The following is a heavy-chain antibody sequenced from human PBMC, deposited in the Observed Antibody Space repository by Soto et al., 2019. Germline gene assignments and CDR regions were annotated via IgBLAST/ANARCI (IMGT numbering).Heavy chain of an antibody. J-gene: IGHJ4*02. V-gene: IGHV3-74*01. CDR2: INGDGSRT. CDR3: VSRGTTYFDN. Sequence: EVQLVESGGGLVQPGGSLRLSCVASGFTFSSYWMNWVRQAPGKGLVWVSRINGDGSRTSNADSVKGRFTISRDNAKNTLYLQMNSLRAEDTAVYYCVSRGTTYFDNWGQGTLVTVSS. D-gene: IGHD3-16*01. CDR1: GFTFSSYW.